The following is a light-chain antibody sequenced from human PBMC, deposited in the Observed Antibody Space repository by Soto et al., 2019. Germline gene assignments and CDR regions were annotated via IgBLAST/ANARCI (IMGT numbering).Light chain of an antibody. CDR1: QSVSSY. V-gene: IGKV3-11*01. Sequence: EIVLTQSPATLSLSPGERATLSCRASQSVSSYLAWYQQKPGQAPSLLIYDASNRATGIPARFSGSGSGTDFTLTISSLEPEDFAVYYCQQRSNWLTFGGGTKVELK. J-gene: IGKJ4*01. CDR2: DAS. CDR3: QQRSNWLT.